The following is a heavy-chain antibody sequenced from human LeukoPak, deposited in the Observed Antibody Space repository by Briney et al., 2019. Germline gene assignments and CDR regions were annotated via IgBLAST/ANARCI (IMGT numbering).Heavy chain of an antibody. CDR2: IYYSGST. Sequence: SETLSLTCTVSGGSISSSSYYWGWLRQPPGKGLEWIGSIYYSGSTYYNPSLKSRVTISVDTSKNQFSLKLSSVTAADTAVYYCARHERQQLTNSQHWGQGTLVTVSS. CDR3: ARHERQQLTNSQH. D-gene: IGHD6-13*01. J-gene: IGHJ1*01. CDR1: GGSISSSSYY. V-gene: IGHV4-39*01.